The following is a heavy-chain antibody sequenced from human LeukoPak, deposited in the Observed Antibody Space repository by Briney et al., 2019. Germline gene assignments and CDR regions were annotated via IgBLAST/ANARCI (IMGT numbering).Heavy chain of an antibody. Sequence: SETLSLTCTVSGGSISSSFYYWGWIRQPPGKGLEWIGSIYYSGSTYYNPSLKSRVTISVDTSKNQFSLKLSSVTAADTAVYYCASKSTDHGELRFDYWGQGTLVTVSS. V-gene: IGHV4-39*01. D-gene: IGHD4-17*01. J-gene: IGHJ4*02. CDR2: IYYSGST. CDR1: GGSISSSFYY. CDR3: ASKSTDHGELRFDY.